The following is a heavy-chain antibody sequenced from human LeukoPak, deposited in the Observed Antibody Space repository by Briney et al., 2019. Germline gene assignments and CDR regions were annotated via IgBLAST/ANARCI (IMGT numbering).Heavy chain of an antibody. V-gene: IGHV3-30*03. J-gene: IGHJ4*02. Sequence: GRSLRLSCAASGFTFSSYGMHWVRQAPGKGLEWVAVISYDGSNKYYADSVKGRFTISRDNFKNTLYLQMNSLRAEDTAVYYCARERRRTPSTYGSGSYSLPYWGQGTLVTVSS. CDR1: GFTFSSYG. D-gene: IGHD3-10*01. CDR3: ARERRRTPSTYGSGSYSLPY. CDR2: ISYDGSNK.